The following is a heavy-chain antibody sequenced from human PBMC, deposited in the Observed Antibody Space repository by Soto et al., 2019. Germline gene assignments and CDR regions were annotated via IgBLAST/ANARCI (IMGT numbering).Heavy chain of an antibody. D-gene: IGHD2-2*01. V-gene: IGHV3-23*01. Sequence: GGSLRLSCAASGFTFSSYAMGWVRQAPGKGLEWVSAISGSGGSTYYADSVKGRFTISRDNSKNTLYLQMNSLRAEDTAVYYCASGLGYCSSTSCWSFDYWGQGTLVTVSS. CDR2: ISGSGGST. J-gene: IGHJ4*02. CDR1: GFTFSSYA. CDR3: ASGLGYCSSTSCWSFDY.